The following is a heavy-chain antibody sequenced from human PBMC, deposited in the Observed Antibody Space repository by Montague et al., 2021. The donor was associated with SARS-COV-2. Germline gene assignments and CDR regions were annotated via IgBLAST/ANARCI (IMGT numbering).Heavy chain of an antibody. CDR3: ARDPGSDYDFWSGYYFEYYYGMDV. D-gene: IGHD3-3*01. CDR1: GFIFGDNY. V-gene: IGHV3-11*04. CDR2: ISTSGSVK. J-gene: IGHJ6*02. Sequence: SLRLSCAASGFIFGDNYMSWTRQAPGKGPEWISYISTSGSVKFYADSVKGRFTISRDNAKNSLYLQMNSLRAEDTAVYYCARDPGSDYDFWSGYYFEYYYGMDVWGQGTTVTVSS.